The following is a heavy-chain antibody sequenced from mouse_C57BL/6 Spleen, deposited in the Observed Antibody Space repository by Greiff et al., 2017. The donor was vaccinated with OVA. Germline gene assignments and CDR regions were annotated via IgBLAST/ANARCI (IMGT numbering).Heavy chain of an antibody. D-gene: IGHD2-5*01. CDR3: ARKESYYSNFYAMDY. Sequence: QVQLQQPGAELVRPGTSVKLSCKASGYTFTSYWMHWVKQRPGQGLEWIGVIDPSDSYTNYNQKFKGKATLTVDNSSSTAYMQLSSLTSEDSAVYYCARKESYYSNFYAMDYWGQGTSVTVSS. CDR1: GYTFTSYW. CDR2: IDPSDSYT. V-gene: IGHV1-59*01. J-gene: IGHJ4*01.